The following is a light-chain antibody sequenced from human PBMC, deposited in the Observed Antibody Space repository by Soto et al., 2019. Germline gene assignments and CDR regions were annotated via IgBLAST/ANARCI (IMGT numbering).Light chain of an antibody. V-gene: IGLV1-40*01. J-gene: IGLJ2*01. CDR3: QSYYSSLDVV. CDR1: SSNIGAGYD. CDR2: GNS. Sequence: QSVLTQPPSMSGAPGQRVTISCTGNSSNIGAGYDVHWYQQLPGTAPKLLIYGNSNRPSGVPDRFSGSKSGTSASLAITGLQAEDEADYYCQSYYSSLDVVFGGGTKLTVL.